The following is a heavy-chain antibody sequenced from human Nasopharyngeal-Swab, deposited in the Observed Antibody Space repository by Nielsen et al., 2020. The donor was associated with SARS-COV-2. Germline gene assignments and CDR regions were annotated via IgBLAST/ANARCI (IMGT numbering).Heavy chain of an antibody. D-gene: IGHD3-9*01. CDR2: INTNTGNP. V-gene: IGHV7-4-1*02. CDR3: ARGHDTSDY. Sequence: WVRQAPGQGLEWMGWINTNTGNPTYAQGFTGRFVFSLDTSVSTAYLQISSLKAEDTAVYYWARGHDTSDYWGQGTLVTVSS. J-gene: IGHJ4*02.